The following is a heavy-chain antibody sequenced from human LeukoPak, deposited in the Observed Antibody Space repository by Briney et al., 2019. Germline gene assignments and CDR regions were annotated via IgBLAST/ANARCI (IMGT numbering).Heavy chain of an antibody. CDR2: INPSGGST. V-gene: IGHV1-46*01. CDR1: GYTFTGYY. Sequence: GASVKVSCKASGYTFTGYYMHWVRQAPGQGLEWMGIINPSGGSTSYAQKFQGRVTMTRDTSTSTVYMELSSLRSEDTAVYYCARDHDSSGYYPNYFDYWGQGTLVTVSS. D-gene: IGHD3-22*01. J-gene: IGHJ4*02. CDR3: ARDHDSSGYYPNYFDY.